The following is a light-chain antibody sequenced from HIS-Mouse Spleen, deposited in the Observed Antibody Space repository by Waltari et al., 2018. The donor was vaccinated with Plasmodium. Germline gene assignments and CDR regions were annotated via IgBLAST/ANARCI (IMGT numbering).Light chain of an antibody. CDR2: AAS. J-gene: IGKJ1*01. Sequence: AIWMTQSPSLLPASTGDRVTISCQMSQGISSYLAWYQQKPGKAPELLIYAASTLQSGVPSRFSGSGSGTDFTLTISCLQSEDFATYYCQQYYSFPRTFGQGTKVEIK. CDR1: QGISSY. CDR3: QQYYSFPRT. V-gene: IGKV1D-8*02.